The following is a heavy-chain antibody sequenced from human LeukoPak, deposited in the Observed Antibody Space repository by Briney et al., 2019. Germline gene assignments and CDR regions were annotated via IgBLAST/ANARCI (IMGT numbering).Heavy chain of an antibody. CDR3: ARALAPPNYYDSSGYLV. CDR1: GGSFEHYF. Sequence: PSETLSLTCSVSGGSFEHYFWSWIRQHPGKGLEWIGYIYYSGSTYYNPSLKSRVTISVDTSKNQFSLKLSCVTAADTAVYYCARALAPPNYYDSSGYLVWGQGTLVTVSS. CDR2: IYYSGST. V-gene: IGHV4-31*03. J-gene: IGHJ4*02. D-gene: IGHD3-22*01.